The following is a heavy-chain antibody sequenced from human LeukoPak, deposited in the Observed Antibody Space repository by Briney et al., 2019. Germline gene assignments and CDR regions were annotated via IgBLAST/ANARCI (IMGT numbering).Heavy chain of an antibody. CDR3: ARPGSSGYYSGAFDI. Sequence: PGRSLRLSCAASGFTFSSYAMHWVRQAPGKGREWVAVISFDGSNQYYADSVKGRLIISRDNSKNTLYLQMNSLRAEATAVYYCARPGSSGYYSGAFDIWGQGTMVTVSS. CDR1: GFTFSSYA. D-gene: IGHD3-22*01. CDR2: ISFDGSNQ. J-gene: IGHJ3*02. V-gene: IGHV3-30-3*01.